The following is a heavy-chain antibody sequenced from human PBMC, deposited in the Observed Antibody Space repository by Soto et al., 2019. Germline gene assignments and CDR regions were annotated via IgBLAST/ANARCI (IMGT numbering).Heavy chain of an antibody. Sequence: GGSLRLSCAASGFTFSTYSMSWVRQAPGKGLEWVSYISSSIITIYYADSVKGRFTISRDNAKNSQYLQMNSLRAEDTAVYYCARDHGYCSGGSCYDWFDPWGQGTLVTVSS. J-gene: IGHJ5*02. D-gene: IGHD2-15*01. CDR3: ARDHGYCSGGSCYDWFDP. CDR2: ISSSIITI. V-gene: IGHV3-48*01. CDR1: GFTFSTYS.